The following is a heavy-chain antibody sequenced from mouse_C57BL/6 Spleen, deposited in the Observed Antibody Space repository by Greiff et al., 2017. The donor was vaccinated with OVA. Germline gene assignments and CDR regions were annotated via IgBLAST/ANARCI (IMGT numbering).Heavy chain of an antibody. D-gene: IGHD1-1*01. CDR2: IYPGSGST. J-gene: IGHJ2*01. CDR1: GYTFTSYW. CDR3: SHYYGSSDY. Sequence: VKLQQPGAELVKPGASVKMSCRASGYTFTSYWITWVKQRPGQGLEWIGDIYPGSGSTNYNEKFKSKATLTVDTSSSTAYMQLSSLTSEDSAVYYCSHYYGSSDYWGQGTTLTVSS. V-gene: IGHV1-55*01.